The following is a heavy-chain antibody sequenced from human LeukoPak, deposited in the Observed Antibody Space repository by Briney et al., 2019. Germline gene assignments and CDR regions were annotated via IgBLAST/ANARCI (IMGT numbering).Heavy chain of an antibody. J-gene: IGHJ3*02. CDR1: GGSISSYY. CDR2: IYTSGST. V-gene: IGHV4-4*07. D-gene: IGHD3-3*01. Sequence: SETLSLTCTVSGGSISSYYWSWIRQPAGKGLEWIGRIYTSGSTNYNPSLKSRVTMSVDTSKNQFSLKLSSVTAADTAVYYCAREREEVTIFGMVIMNAFDIWGQGTMVTVSS. CDR3: AREREEVTIFGMVIMNAFDI.